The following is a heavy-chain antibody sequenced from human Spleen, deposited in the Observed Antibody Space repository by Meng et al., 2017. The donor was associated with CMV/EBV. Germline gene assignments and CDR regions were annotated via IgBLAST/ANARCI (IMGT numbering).Heavy chain of an antibody. CDR2: ISAYNGNT. CDR3: AREGYIEVVPVALDALDI. D-gene: IGHD2-2*01. Sequence: ASVKVSCKASGYTFTSYGISWVRQAPGQGLQWMGWISAYNGNTNYAQNDQGRVTMTIEKSTSTAYMELRSLRSDDTAVYYCAREGYIEVVPVALDALDIWGQGTMVTVSS. J-gene: IGHJ3*02. V-gene: IGHV1-18*01. CDR1: GYTFTSYG.